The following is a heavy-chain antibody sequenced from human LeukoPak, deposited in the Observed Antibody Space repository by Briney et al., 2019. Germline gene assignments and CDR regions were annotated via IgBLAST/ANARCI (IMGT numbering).Heavy chain of an antibody. Sequence: SETLSLTFTVSGDSISGYYWSWIRQPPGKGLEWIAYTQYNGNSIYNPSLKSRVTMSLDASENQLSLRLTSVTAADTAVYYCARHSWAGRGAFDMWGQGTMVIVSS. CDR3: ARHSWAGRGAFDM. J-gene: IGHJ3*02. CDR1: GDSISGYY. D-gene: IGHD3-10*01. CDR2: TQYNGNS. V-gene: IGHV4-59*08.